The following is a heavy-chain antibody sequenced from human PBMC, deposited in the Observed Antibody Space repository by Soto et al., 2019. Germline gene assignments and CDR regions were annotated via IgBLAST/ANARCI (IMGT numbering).Heavy chain of an antibody. Sequence: SETLSLTCAVSGVSISSGNWWTWVRQTPQRGLECIGEIFHDGTANYYPSFERRVAISVDTSKNQFSLKLTSVTAADTAIYFCARLVYDTRLNYMYSDFWGQGALVTVSS. CDR3: ARLVYDTRLNYMYSDF. J-gene: IGHJ4*02. V-gene: IGHV4-4*02. D-gene: IGHD2-8*01. CDR1: GVSISSGNW. CDR2: IFHDGTA.